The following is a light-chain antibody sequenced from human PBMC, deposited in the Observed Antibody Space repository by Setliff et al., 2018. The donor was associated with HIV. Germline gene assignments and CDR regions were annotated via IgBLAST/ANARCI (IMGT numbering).Light chain of an antibody. CDR1: SSDVGGYNY. CDR3: QSYDSSLSAYV. V-gene: IGLV2-11*01. J-gene: IGLJ1*01. CDR2: DVS. Sequence: QSALAQPRSVSGSPGQSVTISCTGTSSDVGGYNYVSWYQQHPGKAPKLMIYDVSERPSGVPDRFSGSKSANTASLTISGLQAEDEADYYCQSYDSSLSAYVFGTGTKVTVL.